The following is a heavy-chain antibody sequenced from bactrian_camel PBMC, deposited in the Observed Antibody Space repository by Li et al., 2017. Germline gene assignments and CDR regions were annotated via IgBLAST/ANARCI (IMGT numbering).Heavy chain of an antibody. D-gene: IGHD4*01. CDR1: GDTIGRYC. J-gene: IGHJ4*01. CDR2: IESDGST. CDR3: AAVPRDHHYSDYCHLAAD. V-gene: IGHV3S55*01. Sequence: VQLVESGGGSVQVGGSLRLSCIASGDTIGRYCMGWFRQIPDKEREAVAGIESDGSTSYADSVKGRFTISQDKAKTAVYLQMDNQQPEDTAVYYCAAVPRDHHYSDYCHLAADWGLGTQVTV.